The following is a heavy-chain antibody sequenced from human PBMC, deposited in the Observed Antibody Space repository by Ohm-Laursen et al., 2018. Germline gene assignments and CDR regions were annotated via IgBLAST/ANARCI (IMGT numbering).Heavy chain of an antibody. CDR1: NAAINSYT. V-gene: IGHV4-4*07. J-gene: IGHJ4*02. CDR2: ISDRGRP. CDR3: ARDPYYYGSGPGGYFDY. D-gene: IGHD3-10*01. Sequence: GTLSLTCNVSNAAINSYTWNWIRQPAGRGLEWIGHISDRGRPNYSPSLMRRLTMSINRSKNQFSMKLSSVTAADTAVYYCARDPYYYGSGPGGYFDYWGQGTLVTVSS.